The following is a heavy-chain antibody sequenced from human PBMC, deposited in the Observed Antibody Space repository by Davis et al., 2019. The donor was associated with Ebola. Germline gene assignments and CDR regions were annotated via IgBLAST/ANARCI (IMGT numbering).Heavy chain of an antibody. D-gene: IGHD3-3*01. CDR2: IYSGGST. J-gene: IGHJ6*02. Sequence: GESLKISCAASGFTVSSNYMSWVRQAPGKGLEWVSVIYSGGSTYYADSVKGRFTISRDNSKNTLYLQMNSLRAEDTAVYYCARDSDITIFGVYYYYYGMDVWGQGTTVTVSS. CDR3: ARDSDITIFGVYYYYYGMDV. V-gene: IGHV3-66*01. CDR1: GFTVSSNY.